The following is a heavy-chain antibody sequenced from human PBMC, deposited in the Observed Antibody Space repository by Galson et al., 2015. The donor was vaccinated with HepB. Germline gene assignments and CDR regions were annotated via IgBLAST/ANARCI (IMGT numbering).Heavy chain of an antibody. V-gene: IGHV3-30*04. CDR3: ARVRGYYYDSSGYYADY. CDR2: ISYDGSNK. D-gene: IGHD3-22*01. J-gene: IGHJ4*02. Sequence: SLRLSCAASGFTFSSYAMHWVRQAPGKGLEWVAVISYDGSNKYYADSVKGRFTISRDNSKNTLYLQMNSLRAEDTAVYYCARVRGYYYDSSGYYADYWGQGTLVTVSS. CDR1: GFTFSSYA.